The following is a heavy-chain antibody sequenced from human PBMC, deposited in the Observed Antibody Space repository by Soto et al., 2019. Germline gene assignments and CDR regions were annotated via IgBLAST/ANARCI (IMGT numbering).Heavy chain of an antibody. CDR1: GFTFSSYS. V-gene: IGHV3-21*01. Sequence: EVQLVESGGGLVKPGGSLRLSCAASGFTFSSYSMNWVRQAPGKGLEWVSSISSSSSYIYYADSVKGRFTISRDNAKNSLYLQMNSLRAEDTAVYYCARGPEDILLMVYAITEVDYWGQGTLVTGSS. CDR3: ARGPEDILLMVYAITEVDY. D-gene: IGHD2-8*01. J-gene: IGHJ4*02. CDR2: ISSSSSYI.